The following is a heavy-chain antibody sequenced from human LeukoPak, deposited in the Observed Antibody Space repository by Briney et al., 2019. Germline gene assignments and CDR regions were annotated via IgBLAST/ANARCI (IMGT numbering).Heavy chain of an antibody. CDR2: INTNTGNP. CDR3: ARVGIPYYYYYMDV. V-gene: IGHV7-4-1*02. Sequence: ASVKVSCKASGYTFTSYAMNWVRQAPGQGLEWMGWINTNTGNPTYAQGFTGRFVFSLDTSVNTAYLQISSLKAEDTAVYYCARVGIPYYYYYMDVWGKGTTVSVS. J-gene: IGHJ6*03. D-gene: IGHD2-21*01. CDR1: GYTFTSYA.